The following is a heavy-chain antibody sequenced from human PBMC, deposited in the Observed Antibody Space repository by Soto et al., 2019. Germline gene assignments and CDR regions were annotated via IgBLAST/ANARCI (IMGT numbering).Heavy chain of an antibody. CDR3: AREGETDYYGMDV. CDR2: ISYDGSNK. V-gene: IGHV3-30-3*01. CDR1: GFTFSSYA. Sequence: PGGSLRLSCAASGFTFSSYAMHWVRRAPGKGLEWVAVISYDGSNKYYADSVKGRFTISRDNSKNTLYLQMNSLRAEDTAVYYCAREGETDYYGMDVWGQGTTVTVSS. J-gene: IGHJ6*02. D-gene: IGHD2-21*01.